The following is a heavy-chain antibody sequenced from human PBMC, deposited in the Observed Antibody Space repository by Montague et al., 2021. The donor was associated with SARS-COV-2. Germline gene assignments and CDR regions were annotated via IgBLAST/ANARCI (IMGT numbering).Heavy chain of an antibody. CDR3: ARGSGYSYVAFAY. CDR2: INHSGNT. Sequence: SETLSLTCVVYGGSFSSYYWSWIRQPPGKGLEWIGEINHSGNTNYNPSLKSRVSISVDTSRKQFSLRLTSVTAADTAVYYCARGSGYSYVAFAYWGQGTLVTVSS. CDR1: GGSFSSYY. V-gene: IGHV4-34*01. J-gene: IGHJ4*02. D-gene: IGHD5-12*01.